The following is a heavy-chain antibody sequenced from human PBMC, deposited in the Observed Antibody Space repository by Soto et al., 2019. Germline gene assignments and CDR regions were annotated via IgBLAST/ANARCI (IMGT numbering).Heavy chain of an antibody. CDR2: IYHSGST. D-gene: IGHD4-17*01. CDR1: GGSISSSNW. Sequence: SETLSLTCAVSGGSISSSNWWSWVRQPPGKGLEWIGEIYHSGSTNYNPSLKSRVTISVDKSKNQFSLKLSSVTAADTAVYYCARHFSLTVTTDYYYYYGMDVWGQGTTVTVSS. J-gene: IGHJ6*02. V-gene: IGHV4-4*02. CDR3: ARHFSLTVTTDYYYYYGMDV.